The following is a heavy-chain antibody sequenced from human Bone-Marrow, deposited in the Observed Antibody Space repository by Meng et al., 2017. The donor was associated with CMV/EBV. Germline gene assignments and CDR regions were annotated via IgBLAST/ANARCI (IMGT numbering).Heavy chain of an antibody. CDR1: RFTFTSYA. V-gene: IGHV3-23*01. J-gene: IGHJ4*02. Sequence: GESLKISCEASRFTFTSYAMTWVRRAPGKGLEWVSSLSWTAERTHYADSVKGRFSVSRDNSKNTLYLQMNSLRAEDTAVYYCARDESCSSTSCYGLGFDYWGQGTLVTASS. D-gene: IGHD2-2*01. CDR2: LSWTAERT. CDR3: ARDESCSSTSCYGLGFDY.